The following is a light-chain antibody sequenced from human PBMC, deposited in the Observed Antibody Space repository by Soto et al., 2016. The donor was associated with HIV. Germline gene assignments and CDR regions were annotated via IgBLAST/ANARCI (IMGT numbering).Light chain of an antibody. CDR3: QVWDTITNHHV. CDR2: NDR. V-gene: IGLV3-21*03. CDR1: NIGTKS. J-gene: IGLJ2*01. Sequence: YELTQPPSVSVAPGKTASITCGGDNIGTKSVHWYQQKPGQAPILVVFNDRDRPLGIPERFSGSNSGNTATLTISRVEGGDEGDYYCQVWDTITNHHVFGGGTKLAVL.